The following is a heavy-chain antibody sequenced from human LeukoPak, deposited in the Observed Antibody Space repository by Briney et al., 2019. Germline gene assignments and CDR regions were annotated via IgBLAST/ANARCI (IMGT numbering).Heavy chain of an antibody. CDR2: ISSSGSTI. CDR1: GFTFSSYS. CDR3: ARGEGYYDSSGYYSIFDY. V-gene: IGHV3-48*02. D-gene: IGHD3-22*01. J-gene: IGHJ4*02. Sequence: GGSLRLSCAASGFTFSSYSMNWVRQAPGKGLEWVSYISSSGSTIYYADSVKGRFTISRDNAKNSLYLQMNSLRDEDTAVYYCARGEGYYDSSGYYSIFDYWGQGTLVTVSS.